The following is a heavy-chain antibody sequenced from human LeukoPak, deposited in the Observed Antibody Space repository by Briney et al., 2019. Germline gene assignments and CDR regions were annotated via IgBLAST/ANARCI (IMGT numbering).Heavy chain of an antibody. Sequence: SDPTLVKPTQTLTLTCTFSGFSLSTSGVGVGWIRQPPGKALEWLALIYWDDDKRYSPSLKSRLTITKDTSKNQVVLTMTNMDPVDTATYYCARQDNYDSTRYWGQGTLVTVSS. CDR1: GFSLSTSGVG. D-gene: IGHD3-22*01. V-gene: IGHV2-5*02. CDR2: IYWDDDK. J-gene: IGHJ4*02. CDR3: ARQDNYDSTRY.